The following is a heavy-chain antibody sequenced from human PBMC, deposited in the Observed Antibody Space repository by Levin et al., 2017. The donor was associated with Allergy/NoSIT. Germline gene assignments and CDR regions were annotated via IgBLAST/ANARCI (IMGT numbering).Heavy chain of an antibody. CDR3: ARYSYDSSGYYPYYYYGMDV. CDR2: ISAYNGKT. J-gene: IGHJ6*02. CDR1: GYTYPRYG. V-gene: IGHV1-18*01. D-gene: IGHD3-22*01. Sequence: GASVKVSCKASGYTYPRYGISWVRQAPGQGLEWMGWISAYNGKTNYAQKFQGRVTMTTDTSTSTAYMELRSLRSDDSAVYYCARYSYDSSGYYPYYYYGMDVWGQGTTVTVSS.